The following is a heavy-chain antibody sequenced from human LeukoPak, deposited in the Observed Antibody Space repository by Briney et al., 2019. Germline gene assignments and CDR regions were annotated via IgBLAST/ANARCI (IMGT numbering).Heavy chain of an antibody. CDR2: IYYSGST. CDR3: ARGYDSSGYYYEWFDP. CDR1: GGSISSYY. J-gene: IGHJ5*02. Sequence: PSETLSLTCTVSGGSISSYYWSWIRQPPGKGLEWIGYIYYSGSTNYNPSLKSRVTISVDTSKNQFSLKLSSVTAADTAVYYCARGYDSSGYYYEWFDPWGQGTLVTVSS. D-gene: IGHD3-22*01. V-gene: IGHV4-59*01.